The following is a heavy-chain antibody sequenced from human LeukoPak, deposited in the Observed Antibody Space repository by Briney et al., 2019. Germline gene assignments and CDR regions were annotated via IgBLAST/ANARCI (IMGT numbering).Heavy chain of an antibody. V-gene: IGHV4-59*01. J-gene: IGHJ4*02. CDR1: GGSINSYY. D-gene: IGHD6-19*01. CDR2: IHYSGST. CDR3: ARETMLAGFASGLGFNY. Sequence: SETLSLTCTVSGGSINSYYWSWIRQPPGRGLEWIGSIHYSGSTSYNPSLKSRLSMSLDTSRNQFSLNLTSVTAADTATYYCARETMLAGFASGLGFNYWGQGILVIVSS.